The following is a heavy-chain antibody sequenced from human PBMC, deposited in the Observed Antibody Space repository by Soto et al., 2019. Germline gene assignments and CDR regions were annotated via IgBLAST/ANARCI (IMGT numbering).Heavy chain of an antibody. J-gene: IGHJ5*02. CDR3: ARDRDPGT. CDR2: IGLSGRET. CDR1: GFTFANYA. Sequence: GGSLRLSCAASGFTFANYAMSWVRQAPGKGLEWASGIGLSGRETYYADSVKGRFTMSRDNAKNTLYLQMSSLRVEDTAMYYCARDRDPGTWGQGTLVTVSS. V-gene: IGHV3-23*01.